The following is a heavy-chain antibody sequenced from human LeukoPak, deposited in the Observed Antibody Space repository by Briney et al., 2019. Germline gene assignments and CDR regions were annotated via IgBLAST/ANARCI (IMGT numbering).Heavy chain of an antibody. J-gene: IGHJ5*02. D-gene: IGHD2-2*01. V-gene: IGHV1-8*01. Sequence: GASVRLSCKASGDTFTSYDINWVRQAPGQGLEWMGWMNPNGGNTGYAQTFQGRVTMTRNTSISTAYMELSSLRSEDTAVYYCARGVVPAAYNNWFDPWGQGTLVTVS. CDR2: MNPNGGNT. CDR3: ARGVVPAAYNNWFDP. CDR1: GDTFTSYD.